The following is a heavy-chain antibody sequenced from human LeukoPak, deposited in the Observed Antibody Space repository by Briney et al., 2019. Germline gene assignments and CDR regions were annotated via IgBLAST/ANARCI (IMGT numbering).Heavy chain of an antibody. CDR3: ARGKSSIAARRGSWLDP. CDR1: GYTFSSYH. J-gene: IGHJ5*02. Sequence: VASVKVSCKASGYTFSSYHINWVRQATGQGLEWMGWTNPDSGNTGYAQKFQGRVTMTRNTSTSTAYMELSSLRSEDTAMYYCARGKSSIAARRGSWLDPWGQGTLVTVSS. CDR2: TNPDSGNT. V-gene: IGHV1-8*01. D-gene: IGHD6-6*01.